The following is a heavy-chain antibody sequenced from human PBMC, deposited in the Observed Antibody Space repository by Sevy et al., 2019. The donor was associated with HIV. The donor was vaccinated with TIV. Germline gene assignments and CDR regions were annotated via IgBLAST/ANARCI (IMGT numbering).Heavy chain of an antibody. CDR1: GYTFTSYG. D-gene: IGHD3-22*01. Sequence: ASVKVSCKASGYTFTSYGISWVRQAPGQGLEWMGWISAYNGNTNYAQKLQGRVTMTTDTSTSTAYMELRSLRSDETAVYYCARSRYDSSGYYFYYYGMDVWGQGTTVTVSS. CDR2: ISAYNGNT. V-gene: IGHV1-18*01. CDR3: ARSRYDSSGYYFYYYGMDV. J-gene: IGHJ6*02.